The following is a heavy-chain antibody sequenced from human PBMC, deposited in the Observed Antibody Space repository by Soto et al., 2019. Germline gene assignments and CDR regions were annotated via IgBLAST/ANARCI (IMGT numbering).Heavy chain of an antibody. V-gene: IGHV3-66*01. Sequence: GGSLRLSCAASGFTVSSNDMSWVRQAPGKGLEWVSVIYSGGSTYYADSVKGRFTISRDNSKNTVYLQMNSLRVEDTAVYYCARDQVSINYYAMDVWGLGTTVTVSS. J-gene: IGHJ6*02. CDR2: IYSGGST. CDR3: ARDQVSINYYAMDV. CDR1: GFTVSSND. D-gene: IGHD1-20*01.